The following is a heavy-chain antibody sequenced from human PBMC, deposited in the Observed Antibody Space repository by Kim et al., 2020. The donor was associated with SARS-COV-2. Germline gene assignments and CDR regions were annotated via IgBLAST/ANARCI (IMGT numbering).Heavy chain of an antibody. D-gene: IGHD6-13*01. CDR1: GFTFSSYA. V-gene: IGHV3-48*03. CDR2: ISSSGSTI. J-gene: IGHJ6*02. CDR3: ARDPYSSSYNYYGMDV. Sequence: GGSLRLSCAASGFTFSSYAMNWVRQAPGKGLEWVSDISSSGSTIYYADSVKGRFTISRDNAKNSLYLQMNSLRAEDTAVYYCARDPYSSSYNYYGMDVWGQGTTVTVS.